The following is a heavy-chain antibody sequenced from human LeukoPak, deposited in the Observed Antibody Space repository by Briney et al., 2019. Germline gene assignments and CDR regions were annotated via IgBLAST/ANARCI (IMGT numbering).Heavy chain of an antibody. CDR1: GFTFSDYA. D-gene: IGHD5-12*01. CDR3: ATDHSGPRTHGY. J-gene: IGHJ4*02. V-gene: IGHV3-23*01. CDR2: ISGSGCGT. Sequence: GGSLRLSCTASGFTSGFTFSDYAMSWVRQPPGKGLECISAISGSGCGTYFADSVKGRFTISTDNSKNTLYLQMSSLRAEDTAVYYCATDHSGPRTHGYWGQGTLVTVSS.